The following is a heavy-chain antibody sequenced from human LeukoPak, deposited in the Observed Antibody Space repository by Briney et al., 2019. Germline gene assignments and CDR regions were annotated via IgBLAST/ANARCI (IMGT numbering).Heavy chain of an antibody. D-gene: IGHD2-2*01. CDR1: GFTFGSYA. Sequence: GGSLRLSCAASGFTFGSYAMHWVRQAPGKGLGWVAVISYDGSNKYYPGSGKGRFTISSDNSNHALYLQMNSLRAEDTAVYYCASDIVVVPAASDYWGQGTLVPVSS. J-gene: IGHJ4*02. CDR3: ASDIVVVPAASDY. CDR2: ISYDGSNK. V-gene: IGHV3-30*04.